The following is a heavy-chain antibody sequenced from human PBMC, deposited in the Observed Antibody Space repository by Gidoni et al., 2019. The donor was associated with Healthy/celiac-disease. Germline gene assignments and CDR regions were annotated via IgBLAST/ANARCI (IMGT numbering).Heavy chain of an antibody. CDR1: VFTFSSYA. J-gene: IGHJ4*02. D-gene: IGHD2-15*01. Sequence: QVQPVGRGGGVVQHGRSLRLSRAATVFTFSSYAMHWVRQAPGKGLEWVAVISYDGSNKYYADSVKGRFTISRDNSKNTLYLQMNSLIAEDTAVYYCATLGYFSGGSCSSDYWGQRTLVTVSS. CDR3: ATLGYFSGGSCSSDY. CDR2: ISYDGSNK. V-gene: IGHV3-30-3*01.